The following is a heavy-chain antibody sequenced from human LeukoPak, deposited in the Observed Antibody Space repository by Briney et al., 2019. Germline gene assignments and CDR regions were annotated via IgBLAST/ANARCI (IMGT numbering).Heavy chain of an antibody. D-gene: IGHD5-24*01. CDR2: INSDVRST. CDR1: GFTFSTYW. CDR3: TRGNSPHYDAYDI. V-gene: IGHV3-74*01. Sequence: GGSLRLSCAASGFTFSTYWMHWVRQAPGKGLVWVSHINSDVRSTSYADSVKGRFTISRDNARNTLYLQMNSLRAEDTAVYYCTRGNSPHYDAYDIWDQGTMVTVSS. J-gene: IGHJ3*02.